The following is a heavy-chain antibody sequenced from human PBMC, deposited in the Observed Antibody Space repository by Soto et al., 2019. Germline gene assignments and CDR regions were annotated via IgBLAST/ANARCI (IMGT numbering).Heavy chain of an antibody. CDR2: IYSSGST. CDR3: ARQRRDFDY. J-gene: IGHJ4*02. V-gene: IGHV4-59*08. Sequence: QVQLQESGPGLVKPSETLSLTCTVSGGSISGYYWSWIRQPPGKGLQWIGYIYSSGSTNYHPSLKSRVTIPVDTDKNQFSLNLSSVTAADTAVYYCARQRRDFDYWGQGSLVTVSS. CDR1: GGSISGYY.